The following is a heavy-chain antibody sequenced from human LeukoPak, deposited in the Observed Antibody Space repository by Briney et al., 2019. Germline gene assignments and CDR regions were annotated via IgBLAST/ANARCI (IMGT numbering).Heavy chain of an antibody. CDR1: GFTFGDYA. D-gene: IGHD3-9*01. J-gene: IGHJ4*02. V-gene: IGHV3-49*03. CDR3: TRTDITPAVRYFDGHY. CDR2: IRSKAYGGTT. Sequence: QTGGSLRLSCTASGFTFGDYAMSWFRQAPGKGLEWVGFIRSKAYGGTTEYAASVKGRFTISRDDSKSIAYLQMNSLKTEDTAVYYCTRTDITPAVRYFDGHYWGQGTLVTVSS.